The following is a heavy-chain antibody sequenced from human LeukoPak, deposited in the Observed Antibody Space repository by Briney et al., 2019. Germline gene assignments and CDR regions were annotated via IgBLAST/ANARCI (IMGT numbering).Heavy chain of an antibody. V-gene: IGHV3-53*01. CDR1: GLTVSSST. D-gene: IGHD1-26*01. CDR2: FYSCSLDVIT. J-gene: IGHJ4*02. Sequence: GGSQRLSCARSGLTVSSSTMSWVSQAPGKGLEWDSYFYSCSLDVITNYAESVKGRFTISRDNSQNTLYFQMNSLGVEDTATYYCAREIGGGHHYFEHWGQGTVVTVSS. CDR3: AREIGGGHHYFEH.